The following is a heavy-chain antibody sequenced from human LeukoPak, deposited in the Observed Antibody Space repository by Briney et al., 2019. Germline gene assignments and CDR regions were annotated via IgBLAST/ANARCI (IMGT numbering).Heavy chain of an antibody. J-gene: IGHJ5*02. CDR1: GYTLTELS. D-gene: IGHD1-1*01. CDR3: ATTDWNDVWFDP. V-gene: IGHV1-24*01. CDR2: FDPEDGET. Sequence: ASVKVSCKVSGYTLTELSMHWVRQAPGEGLEWMGGFDPEDGETIYAQKFQGRVTMTEDTSTDTAYMELSSLRSEDTAVYYCATTDWNDVWFDPWGQGTLVTVSS.